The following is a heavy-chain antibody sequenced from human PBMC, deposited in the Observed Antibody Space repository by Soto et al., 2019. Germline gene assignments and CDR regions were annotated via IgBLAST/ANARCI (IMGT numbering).Heavy chain of an antibody. CDR3: ARELGMRPGYYYYYGMDV. CDR1: GFTFSSYG. V-gene: IGHV3-33*01. Sequence: QVQLVESGGGVVQPGRSLRLSCAASGFTFSSYGMHWGRQAPGKGLEWVTVIWYDGSNEYYADSVKGRFTISRDNSKNTLYLQMNSLRAEDTAVYYCARELGMRPGYYYYYGMDVWGQGTTVTVSS. D-gene: IGHD1-20*01. CDR2: IWYDGSNE. J-gene: IGHJ6*02.